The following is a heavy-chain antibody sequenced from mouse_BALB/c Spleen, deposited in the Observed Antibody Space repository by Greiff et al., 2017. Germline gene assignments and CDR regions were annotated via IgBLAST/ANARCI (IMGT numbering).Heavy chain of an antibody. V-gene: IGHV5-6-5*01. CDR3: ARAEVRRAMDY. J-gene: IGHJ4*01. Sequence: EVKLVESGGGLVKPGGSLKLSCAASGFTFSSYAMSWVRQTPEKRLEWVASISSGGSTYYPDSVKGRFTISRDNARNILYLQMSSLRSEDTAMYYCARAEVRRAMDYWGQGTSVTVSS. D-gene: IGHD2-14*01. CDR1: GFTFSSYA. CDR2: ISSGGST.